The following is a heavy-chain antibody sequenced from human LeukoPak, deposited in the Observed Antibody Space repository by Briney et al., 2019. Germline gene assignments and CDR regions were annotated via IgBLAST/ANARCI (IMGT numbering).Heavy chain of an antibody. CDR2: INPNSGGT. Sequence: ASVKVSCKASGYTFTGYYMHWVRQAPGQGLEWMGWINPNSGGTNYAQKFQGRVTMTRDTSISTAYMELGRLRSDDTAVYYCARGVYGSGSYYDYYYYYMDVWGKGTTVTVSS. D-gene: IGHD3-10*01. CDR3: ARGVYGSGSYYDYYYYYMDV. V-gene: IGHV1-2*02. J-gene: IGHJ6*03. CDR1: GYTFTGYY.